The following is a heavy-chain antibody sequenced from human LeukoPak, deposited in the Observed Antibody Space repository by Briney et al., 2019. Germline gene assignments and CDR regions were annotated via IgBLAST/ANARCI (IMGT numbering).Heavy chain of an antibody. CDR2: ISYSGRT. CDR1: GDSISSSSYY. D-gene: IGHD3-22*01. CDR3: ARHYGDDRSGYYFDY. V-gene: IGHV4-39*01. J-gene: IGHJ4*02. Sequence: SETLSLTCSVSGDSISSSSYYWGWIRHPPGKGLVWIGSISYSGRTYYNPSLKSRVTSSVDTSKNQFTLKLTSVTAADTAVYYCARHYGDDRSGYYFDYWGQGVLVTVSS.